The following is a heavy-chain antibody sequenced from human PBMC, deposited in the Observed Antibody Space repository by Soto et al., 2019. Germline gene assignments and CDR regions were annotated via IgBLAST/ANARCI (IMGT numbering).Heavy chain of an antibody. CDR2: ILVDGRT. CDR3: AKATATGGGAFDI. D-gene: IGHD2-8*02. CDR1: GFICSSYD. J-gene: IGHJ3*02. V-gene: IGHV3-23*01. Sequence: GGSLRLSCAASGFICSSYDMSWVRQAPGKGLEWVSTILVDGRTFYVDSVKGRFTISRDSSQNTVYLQMNSLTAGDTALYYCAKATATGGGAFDICGQGTMVTVPS.